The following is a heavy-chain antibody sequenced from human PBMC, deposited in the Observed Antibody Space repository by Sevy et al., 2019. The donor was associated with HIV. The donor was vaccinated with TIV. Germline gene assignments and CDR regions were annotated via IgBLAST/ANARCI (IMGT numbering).Heavy chain of an antibody. D-gene: IGHD2-15*01. V-gene: IGHV3-23*01. CDR2: ISGSGSST. CDR1: GFIFGSYA. Sequence: GGSLRLSCSASGFIFGSYAMTWVRQAPGKGLEWVSGISGSGSSTYYADSVKGRFTISRDNSKNTRYLQMNSLRVEDTAIYYCTRDRSYLRGYCSYVLGYAFDFWGQGTMVTVSS. J-gene: IGHJ4*03. CDR3: TRDRSYLRGYCSYVLGYAFDF.